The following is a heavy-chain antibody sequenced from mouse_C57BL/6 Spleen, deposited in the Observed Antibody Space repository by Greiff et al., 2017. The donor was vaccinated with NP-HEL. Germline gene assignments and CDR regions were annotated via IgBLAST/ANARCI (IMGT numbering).Heavy chain of an antibody. J-gene: IGHJ3*01. V-gene: IGHV5-9*01. CDR3: ARHYSTKGFAY. Sequence: EVHLVESGGGLVKPGGSLKLSCAASGFTFSSYTMSWVRQTPEKRLEWVATISGGGGNTYYPDSVKGRFTISRDNAKNTLYLQMSSLRSEDTALYYCARHYSTKGFAYWGQGTLVTVSA. D-gene: IGHD5-1*01. CDR2: ISGGGGNT. CDR1: GFTFSSYT.